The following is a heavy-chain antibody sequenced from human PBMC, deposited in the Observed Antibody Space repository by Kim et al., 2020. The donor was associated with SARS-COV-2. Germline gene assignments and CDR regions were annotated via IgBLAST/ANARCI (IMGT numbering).Heavy chain of an antibody. V-gene: IGHV4-31*02. J-gene: IGHJ3*02. CDR3: ARVCSGGSCYPPVDAFDI. Sequence: KGRVTISVDTSKNQFSLKLSSVTAADTAVYYCARVCSGGSCYPPVDAFDIWGQGTMVTVSS. D-gene: IGHD2-15*01.